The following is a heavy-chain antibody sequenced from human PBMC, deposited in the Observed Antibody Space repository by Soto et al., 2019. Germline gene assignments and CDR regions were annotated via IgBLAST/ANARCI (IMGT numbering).Heavy chain of an antibody. D-gene: IGHD4-17*01. CDR1: GFTFSSYG. CDR2: IWYDGSNK. V-gene: IGHV3-33*01. J-gene: IGHJ6*02. Sequence: GGSLRLSCAASGFTFSSYGMHWVRQAPGKGLEWVAVIWYDGSNKYYAESVKGRFTISRDNSKNTPYRQTNSRRAEDTAEYYCARDNLDDGDYGYYYYGMDVWGQGTTVTVSS. CDR3: ARDNLDDGDYGYYYYGMDV.